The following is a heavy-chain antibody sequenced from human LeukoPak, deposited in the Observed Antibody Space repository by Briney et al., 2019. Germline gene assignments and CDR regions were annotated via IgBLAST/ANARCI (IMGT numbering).Heavy chain of an antibody. D-gene: IGHD6-6*01. J-gene: IGHJ6*03. CDR3: ARDRLGSSSPTYFYYYMDV. CDR2: IYSDGRT. Sequence: SETLSLTCTVSGGPINNYYWSWIRQPAGKALEWIGHIYSDGRTNYNPSLQSRVTMSVDTSSSHLSLVLTSVTAADTAVYYCARDRLGSSSPTYFYYYMDVWGRGTTVIVSS. CDR1: GGPINNYY. V-gene: IGHV4-4*07.